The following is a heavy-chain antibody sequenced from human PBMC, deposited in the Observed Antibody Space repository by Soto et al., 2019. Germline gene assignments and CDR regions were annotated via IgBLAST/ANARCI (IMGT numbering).Heavy chain of an antibody. Sequence: QVQVLQSGVEVRRPGSSVKVSCKASGDTFTNCVISWVRQAPGQGLEWMGGIIPLFGTTDFAQRIQGRLTITADESTTTAYMELSGLRYEDTATYYCAAELGFGKLSVVWGQGTTVIVSS. CDR1: GDTFTNCV. J-gene: IGHJ6*02. CDR2: IIPLFGTT. V-gene: IGHV1-69*01. D-gene: IGHD3-10*01. CDR3: AAELGFGKLSVV.